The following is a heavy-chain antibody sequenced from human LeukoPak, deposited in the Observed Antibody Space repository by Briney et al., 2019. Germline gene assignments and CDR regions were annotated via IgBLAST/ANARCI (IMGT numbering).Heavy chain of an antibody. V-gene: IGHV4-59*01. Sequence: SETLSLTCTVSGGSISSYYWSWIRQPPGKGLEWIGYIYYSGSTNYNPSLKSRVTISVDTSKNQFSLKLSSVTAADTAVYYCASSSGSYYYYHYYMDVWGKGTTVTVSS. CDR1: GGSISSYY. D-gene: IGHD1-26*01. CDR3: ASSSGSYYYYHYYMDV. J-gene: IGHJ6*03. CDR2: IYYSGST.